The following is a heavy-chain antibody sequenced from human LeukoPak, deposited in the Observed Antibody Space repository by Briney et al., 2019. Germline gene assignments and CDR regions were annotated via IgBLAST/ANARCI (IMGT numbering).Heavy chain of an antibody. CDR3: ARGYYGDYPVATESWFDP. D-gene: IGHD4-17*01. V-gene: IGHV3-21*01. CDR1: GFTFSYYT. Sequence: PGGSLRLSCAASGFTFSYYTMNWVRQAPGKGLEWVSSISSGSSSIYYADSVKGRFTISRDNAKTSLYLQMNSLRAEDTALYYCARGYYGDYPVATESWFDPWGQGTLVTVSS. CDR2: ISSGSSSI. J-gene: IGHJ5*02.